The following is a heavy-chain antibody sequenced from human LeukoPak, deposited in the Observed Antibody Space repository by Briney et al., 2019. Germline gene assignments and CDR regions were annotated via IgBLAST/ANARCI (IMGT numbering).Heavy chain of an antibody. CDR3: ARDTNVLDV. CDR1: DDSISSSTYY. Sequence: SETLSLTCIISDDSISSSTYYWGWIRQPPGKGLEWIGTLYYSGSTYYNPSLKSRVTISVDTSKNQFSLKLSSVTAADTAVCYCARDTNVLDVWGKGTTVTVSS. J-gene: IGHJ6*04. V-gene: IGHV4-39*07. D-gene: IGHD1-1*01. CDR2: LYYSGST.